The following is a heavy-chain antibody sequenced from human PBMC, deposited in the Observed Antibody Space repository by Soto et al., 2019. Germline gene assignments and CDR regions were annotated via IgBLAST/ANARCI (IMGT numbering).Heavy chain of an antibody. J-gene: IGHJ6*03. CDR2: MNPNSGNT. CDR1: GYTFTSYG. CDR3: ARAVTTYDYYYYYMDV. V-gene: IGHV1-8*02. Sequence: GASVKVSCKASGYTFTSYGISWVRQAPGQGLEWMGWMNPNSGNTGYAQKFQGRVTMTRNTSISTAYMELSSLRSEDTAVYYCARAVTTYDYYYYYMDVWGKGTTVTVSS. D-gene: IGHD4-4*01.